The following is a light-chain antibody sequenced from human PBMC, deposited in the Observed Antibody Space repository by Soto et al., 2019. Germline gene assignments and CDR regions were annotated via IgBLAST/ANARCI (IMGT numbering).Light chain of an antibody. CDR2: EVT. V-gene: IGLV2-8*01. CDR1: SSDIGGYDH. Sequence: ALTQPPSASGSPGQSVTISCTGTSSDIGGYDHVSWYRQDPGKAPKVMIYEVTKRPSGVPDRFSGSKAGNTASLTVFGLQAEDEANYYCGSFAGPVWVFGGGTKLTVL. J-gene: IGLJ3*02. CDR3: GSFAGPVWV.